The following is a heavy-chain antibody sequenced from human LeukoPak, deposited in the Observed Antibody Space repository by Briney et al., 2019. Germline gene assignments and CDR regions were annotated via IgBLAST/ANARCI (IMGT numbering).Heavy chain of an antibody. J-gene: IGHJ5*02. Sequence: SETLSLTCAVYGGSFSGYYWSWIRQPPGKGLEWIGEINHSGSTNYNPSLKSRVTISVDTSKNQFSLKLSSVTAADTAVYYCARAIRVQLAPNNWFDPWGQGTLVTVSS. CDR3: ARAIRVQLAPNNWFDP. CDR1: GGSFSGYY. D-gene: IGHD5-18*01. CDR2: INHSGST. V-gene: IGHV4-34*01.